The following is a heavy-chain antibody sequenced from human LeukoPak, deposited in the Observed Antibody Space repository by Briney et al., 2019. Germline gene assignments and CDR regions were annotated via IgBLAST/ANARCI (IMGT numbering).Heavy chain of an antibody. CDR2: INPSGGST. V-gene: IGHV1-46*01. Sequence: GASVKVSCKASGYTFTSYYMHWVRQAPGQGLEWMGIINPSGGSTSYAQKFQGRVTITTDESTSTGYMEMSSLRSEDTAVYYCARGYYYGSETYWHTNWFDPWGQGTPVTVSS. D-gene: IGHD3-10*01. CDR3: ARGYYYGSETYWHTNWFDP. J-gene: IGHJ5*02. CDR1: GYTFTSYY.